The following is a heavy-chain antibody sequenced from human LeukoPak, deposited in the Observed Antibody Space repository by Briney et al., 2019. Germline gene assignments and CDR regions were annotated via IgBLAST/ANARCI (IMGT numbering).Heavy chain of an antibody. Sequence: GESLKISCKASGYSFTTYWIGWVRQAPGKGLEWMGIIYPADSSTEYSPSFQGQVTISVDKSISTAYLQWSSLKASDTAMYYCARHSSPHYDILTGYPSWYFDYWGQGTLVTVSS. V-gene: IGHV5-51*01. CDR3: ARHSSPHYDILTGYPSWYFDY. J-gene: IGHJ4*02. CDR1: GYSFTTYW. CDR2: IYPADSST. D-gene: IGHD3-9*01.